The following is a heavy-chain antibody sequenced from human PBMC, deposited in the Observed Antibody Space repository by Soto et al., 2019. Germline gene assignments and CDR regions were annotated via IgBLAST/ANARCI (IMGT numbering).Heavy chain of an antibody. V-gene: IGHV3-21*01. CDR1: GFTFSSYS. J-gene: IGHJ6*03. CDR2: ISSSSSYI. CDR3: ARDGGPREYYYMDV. Sequence: GSLRRYCEASGFTFSSYSRNWGRQDKGKGLEWVSSISSSSSYIYYADSVKGRFTISRDNAKNSLYLQMNSLRAEDTAVYYCARDGGPREYYYMDVWGKGTTVTVSS. D-gene: IGHD6-25*01.